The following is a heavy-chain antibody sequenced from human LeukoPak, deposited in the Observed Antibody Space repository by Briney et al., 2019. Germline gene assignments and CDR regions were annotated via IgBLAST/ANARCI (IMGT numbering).Heavy chain of an antibody. Sequence: KASETLSLTCTVSGGSISPYYWSWIRQPPGKGLEWIGYIYYSGTIHYNPSLESRVTMSVDTSKNQFSLKLSSVTAADTAVYYCATHYNVLTGYAAAAFDIWGQGTMVTVSS. CDR2: IYYSGTI. D-gene: IGHD3-9*01. V-gene: IGHV4-59*08. J-gene: IGHJ3*02. CDR3: ATHYNVLTGYAAAAFDI. CDR1: GGSISPYY.